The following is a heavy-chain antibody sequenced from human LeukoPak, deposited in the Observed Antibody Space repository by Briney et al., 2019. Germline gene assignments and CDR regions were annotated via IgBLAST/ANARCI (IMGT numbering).Heavy chain of an antibody. V-gene: IGHV3-48*03. CDR2: ISSSGSNI. CDR3: ARGWISDSFDY. J-gene: IGHJ4*02. Sequence: GGSLRLSCAASGFTFSSYEMNWVRQAPGKGLEWVSYISSSGSNIYYADSVKGRFTISRDNAKNSLYLQMNSLRAEDTAVYYCARGWISDSFDYWGQGTLVTASS. D-gene: IGHD5-12*01. CDR1: GFTFSSYE.